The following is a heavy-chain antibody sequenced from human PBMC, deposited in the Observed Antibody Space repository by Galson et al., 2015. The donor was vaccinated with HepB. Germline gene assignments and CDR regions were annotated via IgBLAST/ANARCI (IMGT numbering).Heavy chain of an antibody. J-gene: IGHJ3*02. V-gene: IGHV1-2*02. CDR3: ARDSPNSFDTYAFDI. Sequence: SVKVSCKASGYTFTDYYMHWVRQAPGQGLEWMGWINPDTATTISAQNFQGRVTMTRDTSISTAYMELTGLTSDDTAVYFCARDSPNSFDTYAFDIWGQGTMVTVSS. CDR2: INPDTATT. CDR1: GYTFTDYY. D-gene: IGHD3-9*01.